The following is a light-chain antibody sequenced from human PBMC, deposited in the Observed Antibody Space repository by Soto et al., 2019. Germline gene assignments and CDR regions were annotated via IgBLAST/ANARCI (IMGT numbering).Light chain of an antibody. J-gene: IGLJ1*01. CDR1: SSDVGGYNY. Sequence: QSALTQPPSASGSPGQSVTISCTGTSSDVGGYNYVSWYQQHPGKAPKLIIYDVIKRPSGVPDRFSGSKSGNTASLTVSGLQAEDEADYYCNSYAYGNTYVFGTGTKLTVL. CDR2: DVI. V-gene: IGLV2-8*01. CDR3: NSYAYGNTYV.